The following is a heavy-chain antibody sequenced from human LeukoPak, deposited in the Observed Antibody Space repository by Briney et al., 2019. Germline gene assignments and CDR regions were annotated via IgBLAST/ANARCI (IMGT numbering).Heavy chain of an antibody. D-gene: IGHD2-21*01. J-gene: IGHJ4*02. CDR3: AKSRDLDH. Sequence: GRSLRLSCAASGFTFDDYAMHWVRQAPGKGLEWVSGISWNSGSIGYADSVKGRFTISRDNAKNSLYLQMNSLRAEDTALYYCAKSRDLDHWGQGTLVTVSS. CDR2: ISWNSGSI. V-gene: IGHV3-9*01. CDR1: GFTFDDYA.